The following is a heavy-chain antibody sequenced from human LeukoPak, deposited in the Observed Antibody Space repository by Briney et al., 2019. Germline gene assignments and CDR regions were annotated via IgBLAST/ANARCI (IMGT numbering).Heavy chain of an antibody. CDR1: GGSFSGYY. J-gene: IGHJ4*02. Sequence: SETLSLTCAVYGGSFSGYYWSWIRQPPGKGLEWIGEINHSGSTNYNPSLKSRVTISVDTSKNQFSLKLSSVTAADTAVYYCASSHYYCSSTSCYFALFDYWGQGTLVTASS. V-gene: IGHV4-34*01. D-gene: IGHD2-2*01. CDR3: ASSHYYCSSTSCYFALFDY. CDR2: INHSGST.